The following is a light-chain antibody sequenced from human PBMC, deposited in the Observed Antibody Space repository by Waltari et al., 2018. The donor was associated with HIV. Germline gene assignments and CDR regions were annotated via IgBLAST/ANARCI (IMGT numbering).Light chain of an antibody. CDR2: RNG. V-gene: IGLV1-47*01. CDR3: ATWDDNLGGRV. J-gene: IGLJ3*02. CDR1: SSHIGINY. Sequence: QSVLTQPPSASGTPGQRLTISCSGSSSHIGINYVYWYQHFPGTAPKLLMYRNGQRPSGVPARFAGSKSGTSASLAISGLRAEDEADYYCATWDDNLGGRVFGGGTKLTVL.